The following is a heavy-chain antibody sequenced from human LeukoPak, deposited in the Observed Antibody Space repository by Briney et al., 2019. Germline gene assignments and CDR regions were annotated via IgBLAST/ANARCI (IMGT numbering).Heavy chain of an antibody. CDR2: IKQDGSEK. CDR3: ARGHYGMDV. CDR1: GFTFSSFW. J-gene: IGHJ6*04. Sequence: GGPLRLSCAASGFTFSSFWMSWVRQAPGKGLEWVAYIKQDGSEKSYVASVRGRFAISRDNAENSLYLQINSLRAEDTAVYYCARGHYGMDVWGKGTTVTVSS. V-gene: IGHV3-7*03.